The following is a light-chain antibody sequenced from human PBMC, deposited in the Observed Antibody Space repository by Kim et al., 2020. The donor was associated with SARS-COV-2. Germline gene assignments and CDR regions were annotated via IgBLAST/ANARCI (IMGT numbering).Light chain of an antibody. CDR3: LLNYGGPWV. V-gene: IGLV7-43*01. Sequence: PGGTVTLTCASSTGAVTSAHNANWFQQKPGQAPGALIHRTSNRHSWTPARFSGSLRGDKAALTLSRVQPEDEADYYCLLNYGGPWVFGGGTQLTVL. J-gene: IGLJ3*02. CDR2: RTS. CDR1: TGAVTSAHN.